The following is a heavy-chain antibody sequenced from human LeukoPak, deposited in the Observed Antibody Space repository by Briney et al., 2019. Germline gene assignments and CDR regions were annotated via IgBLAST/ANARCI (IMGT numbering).Heavy chain of an antibody. Sequence: GASVKVSCKASGYTFTSYAMNWVRQAPGQGLEWMGWISAYNGNTNYAQKLQGRVTMTTDTSTSTAYMELRSLRSDDTAVYYCARVFGYGAGEFHLFDPWGQGTLVTVSS. D-gene: IGHD4-17*01. J-gene: IGHJ5*02. CDR1: GYTFTSYA. CDR2: ISAYNGNT. V-gene: IGHV1-18*01. CDR3: ARVFGYGAGEFHLFDP.